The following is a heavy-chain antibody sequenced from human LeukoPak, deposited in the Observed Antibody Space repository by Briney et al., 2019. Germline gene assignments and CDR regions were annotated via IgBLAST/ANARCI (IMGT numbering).Heavy chain of an antibody. CDR2: ISSSSSYI. D-gene: IGHD1-14*01. CDR1: GFTFRSHS. CDR3: ARGLHYRGLVYDY. J-gene: IGHJ4*02. Sequence: GSLRLSCAASGFTFRSHSMNWVRQAPGKGLEWVSSISSSSSYIYYADSVKGRFTISRDNAKNSLYLQMNSLRAEDTAVYYCARGLHYRGLVYDYWGQGTLVTVSS. V-gene: IGHV3-21*01.